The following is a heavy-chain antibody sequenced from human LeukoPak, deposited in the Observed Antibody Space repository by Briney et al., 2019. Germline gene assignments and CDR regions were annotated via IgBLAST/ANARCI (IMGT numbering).Heavy chain of an antibody. Sequence: ASVKVSCKASGYTFTSYDINWVRQATGQGLEWMGWMNPNSGNTGYAQKFQGRVTMTRNTSISTAYMELSSLRSEDTAVYYCARVLRDYYYYYYYMDVWGKGTTVTVSS. CDR2: MNPNSGNT. V-gene: IGHV1-8*01. CDR3: ARVLRDYYYYYYYMDV. D-gene: IGHD3-16*01. CDR1: GYTFTSYD. J-gene: IGHJ6*03.